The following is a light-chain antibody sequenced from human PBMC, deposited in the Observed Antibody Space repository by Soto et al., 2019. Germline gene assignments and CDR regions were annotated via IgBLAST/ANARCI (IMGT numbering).Light chain of an antibody. CDR2: DAS. J-gene: IGKJ4*01. Sequence: EIVLTQSPATLSLSPGHRATLSCRASQSVSSSLAWYQHQPGQAPRLLIYDASNRATGIPARFSGSGSGTHFALTISSLEPEDFGVYYCQHRSNWPSVTFGGGTKVDIK. CDR1: QSVSSS. V-gene: IGKV3-11*01. CDR3: QHRSNWPSVT.